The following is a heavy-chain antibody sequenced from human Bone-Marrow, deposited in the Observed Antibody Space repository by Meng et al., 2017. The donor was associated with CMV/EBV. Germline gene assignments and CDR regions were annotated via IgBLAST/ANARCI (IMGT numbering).Heavy chain of an antibody. CDR1: GGAISSYY. J-gene: IGHJ4*02. CDR3: ARGDLAPLDETYYFDY. Sequence: QVQLQECGPGLVKPSETRSLTSTVSGGAISSYYGSWSREPAGKGLEWIARIDTSGSTNYNPSLKSRVTMSVDTSKTQFSLKLSSVTAADTAVYYWARGDLAPLDETYYFDYWGQGTLVTVSS. D-gene: IGHD2-21*02. CDR2: IDTSGST. V-gene: IGHV4-4*07.